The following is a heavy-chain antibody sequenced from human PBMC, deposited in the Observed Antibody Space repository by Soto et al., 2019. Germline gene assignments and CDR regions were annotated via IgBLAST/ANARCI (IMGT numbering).Heavy chain of an antibody. Sequence: QVQLQQWGAGLLKPSETLSLTCAVYGGSFSGYYWSWIRQPPGKGLEWIGEINHSGSTNYNPSLKSRVTISVETAKTQFSLKLSSVTAADTAVYYCARGGELADRPSELGFDPWGQGTLVTVSS. D-gene: IGHD6-6*01. V-gene: IGHV4-34*01. CDR1: GGSFSGYY. CDR3: ARGGELADRPSELGFDP. CDR2: INHSGST. J-gene: IGHJ5*02.